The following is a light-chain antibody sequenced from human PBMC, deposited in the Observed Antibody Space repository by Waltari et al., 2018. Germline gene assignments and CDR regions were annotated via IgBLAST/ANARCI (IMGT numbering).Light chain of an antibody. J-gene: IGLJ2*01. V-gene: IGLV2-14*03. CDR3: SSYTFSSTLV. CDR1: SSDVGAYNY. CDR2: AVT. Sequence: QSALTQPASVSESPGQSITISCTGTSSDVGAYNYVSWYQQHPGKAPKLIIYAVTNRPPGVSNRFSGSKAGNTASLTISGLQSEDEADYYCSSYTFSSTLVFGGGTKLTVL.